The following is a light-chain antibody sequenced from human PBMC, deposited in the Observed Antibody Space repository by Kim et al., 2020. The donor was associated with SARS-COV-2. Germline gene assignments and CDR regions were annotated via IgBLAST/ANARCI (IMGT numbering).Light chain of an antibody. CDR1: QSVSSSY. V-gene: IGKV3-20*01. CDR2: GAS. CDR3: QQYGSAPRT. J-gene: IGKJ2*01. Sequence: STPEERAPLSCRARQSVSSSYLAWYQQKPGQAPRLLIYGASSRATGIPDRFSGSGSGTDFTLTISRLEPEDFAVYYCQQYGSAPRTCGQGTKLEIK.